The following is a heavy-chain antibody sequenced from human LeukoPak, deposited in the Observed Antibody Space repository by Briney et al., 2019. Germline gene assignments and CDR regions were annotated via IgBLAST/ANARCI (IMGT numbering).Heavy chain of an antibody. V-gene: IGHV4-39*01. D-gene: IGHD2-2*02. CDR1: GGSISSYY. J-gene: IGHJ4*02. CDR2: IYYSGST. Sequence: SETLSLTCTVSGGSISSYYWGWIRQPPGKGLEWIGSIYYSGSTYYNPSLKSRVTISVDTSKNQFSLKLSSVTAADTAVYYCARLGYCSSNSCYNYNPLFDYWGQGTLVTVSS. CDR3: ARLGYCSSNSCYNYNPLFDY.